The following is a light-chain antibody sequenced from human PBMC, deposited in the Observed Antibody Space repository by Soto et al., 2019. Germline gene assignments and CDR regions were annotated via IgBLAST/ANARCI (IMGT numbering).Light chain of an antibody. CDR1: QSGSRY. CDR3: QQSSSAPRLT. J-gene: IGKJ4*01. CDR2: GAS. V-gene: IGKV1-39*01. Sequence: DFQMTQSPSSLSASIGDRVTISCRASQSGSRYLNWYQQKPGKAPNLLIYGASSLQSGVPSRVRGSGSGTYFTLAISSLQPEDFASYYCQQSSSAPRLTFGGGTKVEI.